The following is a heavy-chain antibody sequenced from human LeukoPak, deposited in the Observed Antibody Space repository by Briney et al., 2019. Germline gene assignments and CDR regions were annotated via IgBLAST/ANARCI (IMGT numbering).Heavy chain of an antibody. D-gene: IGHD7-27*01. V-gene: IGHV4-59*02. J-gene: IGHJ4*01. CDR1: GGSVSDYY. CDR2: IYYTGSS. Sequence: SETLSLTCTVSGGSVSDYYWSWIRQSPGKGLEWIGYIYYTGSSSYNPSLRSRVTISADTSKNQFSLKLSSVTASDTAVYYCASRKLGNDYWGQGTLVTVSS. CDR3: ASRKLGNDY.